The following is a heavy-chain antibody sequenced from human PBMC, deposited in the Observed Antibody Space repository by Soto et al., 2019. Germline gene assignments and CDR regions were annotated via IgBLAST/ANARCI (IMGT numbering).Heavy chain of an antibody. CDR3: ASGGSSLNFDS. D-gene: IGHD6-6*01. CDR1: GFTFSSYA. J-gene: IGHJ4*02. CDR2: ITSDGSSA. V-gene: IGHV3-74*01. Sequence: PGGSLRLSCVVSGFTFSSYAMSWVRQAPGKGLVWVSWITSDGSSATYADSVKGRFTISRDNAKNTLYLQMNSLRAEDTAVYYCASGGSSLNFDSWGQGTLVTVSS.